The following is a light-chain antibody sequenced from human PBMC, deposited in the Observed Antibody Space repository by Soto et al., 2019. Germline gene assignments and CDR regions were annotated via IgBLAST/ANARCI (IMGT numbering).Light chain of an antibody. CDR1: QSISSDY. J-gene: IGKJ3*01. V-gene: IGKV3-20*01. Sequence: EVVLTQSPDTLSLSPGERATLSCRASQSISSDYLVWYQQKPGQAPRLLIYGASSRATGIPDRFSGSGSGTDFTLTINRLEPEDCAVYYCQHYGNSPPSVTFGPGTKVDIK. CDR3: QHYGNSPPSVT. CDR2: GAS.